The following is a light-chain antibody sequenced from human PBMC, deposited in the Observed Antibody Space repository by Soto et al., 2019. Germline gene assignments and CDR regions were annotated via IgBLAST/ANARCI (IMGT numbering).Light chain of an antibody. CDR2: SNN. V-gene: IGLV1-44*01. J-gene: IGLJ3*02. Sequence: QSVLTQPPSASGTPGQRVTISCSGSSSNIGSNTVSWYQQLPGTAPKLLIYSNNQRPSGVPDRFSGSNSGTSASLAISGLQSEDEADYYCATWDDSLNGWVFGGGTQLTVL. CDR3: ATWDDSLNGWV. CDR1: SSNIGSNT.